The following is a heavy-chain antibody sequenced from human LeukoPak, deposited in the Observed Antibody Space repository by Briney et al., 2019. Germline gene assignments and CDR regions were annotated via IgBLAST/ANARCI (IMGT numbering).Heavy chain of an antibody. J-gene: IGHJ4*02. CDR3: AKEKAITMVRGVIIPVFDY. D-gene: IGHD3-10*01. CDR2: ISGSGGST. Sequence: GGSLRLSCAASGFTFSSYAMRWVRQAPGKGLEWVSAISGSGGSTYYADSVKGRFTISRDNSKNTLYLQMNSLRAEDTAVYYCAKEKAITMVRGVIIPVFDYWGQGTLVTVSS. CDR1: GFTFSSYA. V-gene: IGHV3-23*01.